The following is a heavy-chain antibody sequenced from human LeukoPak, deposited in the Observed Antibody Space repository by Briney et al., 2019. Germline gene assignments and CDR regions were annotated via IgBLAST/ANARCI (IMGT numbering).Heavy chain of an antibody. D-gene: IGHD6-6*01. J-gene: IGHJ3*02. Sequence: PGRSLTLSCAASGFTFNSYAMHWVRQAPGKGLERVAVISYDGSNKYYADSVKGRFTISRDNSKNTLYLQMNSLRAEDTAVYYCARDGSIAARPGAFDIWGQGTMVTVSS. CDR3: ARDGSIAARPGAFDI. CDR2: ISYDGSNK. V-gene: IGHV3-30-3*01. CDR1: GFTFNSYA.